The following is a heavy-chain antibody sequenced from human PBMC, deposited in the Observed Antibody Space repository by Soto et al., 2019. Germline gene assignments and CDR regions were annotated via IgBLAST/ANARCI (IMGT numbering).Heavy chain of an antibody. Sequence: QVQLVQSGAEVKKHGASVKVSCKTSGYTFTGYGINWVRQAPGHGLEWMGWISVFNGNTKYGQNIQDRVIMTTDTSTSTAYMELRSLRSDDTAVYFCGRDGSGGIVYSWCQGTMLIVSS. CDR2: ISVFNGNT. D-gene: IGHD2-15*01. V-gene: IGHV1-18*01. J-gene: IGHJ3*01. CDR3: GRDGSGGIVYS. CDR1: GYTFTGYG.